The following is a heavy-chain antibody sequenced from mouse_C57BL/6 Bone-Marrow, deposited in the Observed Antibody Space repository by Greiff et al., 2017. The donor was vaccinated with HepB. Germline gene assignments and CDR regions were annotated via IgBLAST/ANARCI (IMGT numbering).Heavy chain of an antibody. Sequence: VKLMESGAELARPGASVKLSCKASGYTFTSYGISWVKQRTGQGLEWIGEIYPRSGNTYYNEKFKGKATLTADKSSSTAYMELRSLTSEDSAVYFCARSGNLTYAMDYWGQGTSVTVSS. D-gene: IGHD4-1*01. CDR3: ARSGNLTYAMDY. CDR1: GYTFTSYG. V-gene: IGHV1-81*01. CDR2: IYPRSGNT. J-gene: IGHJ4*01.